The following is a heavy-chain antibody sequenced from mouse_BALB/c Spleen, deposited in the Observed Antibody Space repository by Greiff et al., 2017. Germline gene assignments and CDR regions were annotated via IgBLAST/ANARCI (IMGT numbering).Heavy chain of an antibody. V-gene: IGHV1S56*01. CDR2: IYPGNVNT. Sequence: VQLQQSGPELVKPGASVRISCKDSGYTFTSYYIHWVKQRPGQGLEWIGWIYPGNVNTKYNEKFKGKATLTADKSSSTAYMQLSSLTSEDSAVYFCARSTMITTWGAMDYWGQGTSVTVSS. D-gene: IGHD2-4*01. J-gene: IGHJ4*01. CDR1: GYTFTSYY. CDR3: ARSTMITTWGAMDY.